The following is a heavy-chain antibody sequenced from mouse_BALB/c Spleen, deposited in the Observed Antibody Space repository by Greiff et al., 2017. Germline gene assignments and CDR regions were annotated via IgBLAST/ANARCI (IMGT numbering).Heavy chain of an antibody. CDR2: ISSSGST. Sequence: EVQLQESGPSLVKPSQTLSLTCSVTGDSITSGYWNWIRKFPGNKLEYMGYISSSGSTYYNPSLKSRISITRDTSKNQYYLQLNSVTTEDTATYYCARSRYDADWYFDVWGAGTTVTVSS. CDR3: ARSRYDADWYFDV. V-gene: IGHV3-8*02. D-gene: IGHD2-14*01. CDR1: GDSITSGY. J-gene: IGHJ1*01.